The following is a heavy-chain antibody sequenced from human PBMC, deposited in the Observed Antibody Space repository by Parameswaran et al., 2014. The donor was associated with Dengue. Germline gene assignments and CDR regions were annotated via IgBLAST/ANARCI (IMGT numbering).Heavy chain of an antibody. D-gene: IGHD3-10*01. CDR2: ISGSGGST. J-gene: IGHJ4*02. CDR3: AKDRTYGSGSYYSGDSIFDY. V-gene: IGHV3-23*01. Sequence: RWIRQPPGKGLEWVSAISGSGGSTYYADSVKGRFTISRDNSKNTLYLQMNSLRAEDTAVYYCAKDRTYGSGSYYSGDSIFDYWGQGTLVTVSS.